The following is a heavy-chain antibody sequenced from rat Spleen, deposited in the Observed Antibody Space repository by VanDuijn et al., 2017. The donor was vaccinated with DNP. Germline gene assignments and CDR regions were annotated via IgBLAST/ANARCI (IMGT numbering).Heavy chain of an antibody. Sequence: EVQLVESGGDLVQPGRSLKLSCTVSGFTFSNFPMAWVRQAPTKGLEWVASISTNGGNSYYRDSVKGRFTLSRDGAKTSLYLQMDSLRSEDTATYYCTSPVPSGHYVMDAWGQGTSVTVSS. CDR2: ISTNGGNS. V-gene: IGHV5-25*01. CDR3: TSPVPSGHYVMDA. J-gene: IGHJ4*01. CDR1: GFTFSNFP. D-gene: IGHD4-3*01.